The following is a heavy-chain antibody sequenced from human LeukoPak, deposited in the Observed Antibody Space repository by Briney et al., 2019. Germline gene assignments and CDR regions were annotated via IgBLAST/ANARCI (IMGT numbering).Heavy chain of an antibody. CDR1: GFTFSNYA. Sequence: PGGSPRLSCTAAGFTFSNYAMSWVRQAPGKGLEWVSAISGSGGSTFNADSVKGRFTISRDNSKNTLYLQMNSLRAEDTAVYYCAKDVFELYDIYDHWGQGTLVTVSS. D-gene: IGHD3-9*01. CDR2: ISGSGGST. V-gene: IGHV3-23*01. CDR3: AKDVFELYDIYDH. J-gene: IGHJ4*02.